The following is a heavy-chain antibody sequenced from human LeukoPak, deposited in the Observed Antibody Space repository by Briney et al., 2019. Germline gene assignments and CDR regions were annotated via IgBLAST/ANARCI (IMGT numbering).Heavy chain of an antibody. J-gene: IGHJ4*02. D-gene: IGHD2-2*01. CDR3: ATLGYCSSTSCYGY. CDR2: LDPEDGET. CDR1: GYTLTELS. V-gene: IGHV1-24*01. Sequence: ASVKVSCKVSGYTLTELSMHWVRQAPGKGLEWMGGLDPEDGETIYAQKFQGRVTMTEDTSTDTAYMELSSLRSEDTAVYYCATLGYCSSTSCYGYWGQGTLVTVSS.